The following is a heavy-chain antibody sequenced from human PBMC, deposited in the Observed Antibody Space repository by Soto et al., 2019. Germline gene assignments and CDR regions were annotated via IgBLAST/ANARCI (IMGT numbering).Heavy chain of an antibody. Sequence: EVQLVESGGGLVKPGGSLRLSCAASGFTLNNAWMNWVRQAPGKGLEWVGRIKSNADGGTTDFAAPVKGRFTISRDDSKNTLYLQMNSLKTEDTGLYYCTTDGPGVTADGTPFDYWGQGTLVTVSS. D-gene: IGHD6-13*01. CDR3: TTDGPGVTADGTPFDY. CDR1: GFTLNNAW. V-gene: IGHV3-15*07. CDR2: IKSNADGGTT. J-gene: IGHJ4*02.